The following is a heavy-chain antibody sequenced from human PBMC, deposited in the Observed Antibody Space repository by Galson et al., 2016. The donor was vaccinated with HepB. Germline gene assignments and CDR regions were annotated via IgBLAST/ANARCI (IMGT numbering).Heavy chain of an antibody. CDR2: IWDDGSFK. V-gene: IGHV3-33*01. J-gene: IGHJ6*02. D-gene: IGHD4-17*01. CDR3: ARDSYGDYYSTTHYGMDV. Sequence: SLRLSCAESGFIFSNYGMHWVRQAPGKGLERVAVIWDDGSFKYYADSVKGRFTISRDDSKVYLQMNSLRAEDTAVYYCARDSYGDYYSTTHYGMDVWGQGTSVTVS. CDR1: GFIFSNYG.